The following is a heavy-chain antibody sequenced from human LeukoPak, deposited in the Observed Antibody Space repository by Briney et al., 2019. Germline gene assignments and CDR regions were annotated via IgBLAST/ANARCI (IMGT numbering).Heavy chain of an antibody. CDR1: GFTFRNAS. D-gene: IGHD5-18*01. CDR3: AHRDTSMVRVGY. J-gene: IGHJ4*02. Sequence: GGSLRLSCAASGFTFRNASMSWVRQAPGKGLEWVGRIRSKTAGGTTDYAAPVKGRITISRDDSKNTLYLQMNSLTTEDTAVYFCAHRDTSMVRVGYWGQGTLVTVSS. V-gene: IGHV3-15*01. CDR2: IRSKTAGGTT.